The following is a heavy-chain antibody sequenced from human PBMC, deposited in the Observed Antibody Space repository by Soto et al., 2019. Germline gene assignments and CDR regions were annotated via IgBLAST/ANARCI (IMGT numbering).Heavy chain of an antibody. CDR1: GFTFSSYA. J-gene: IGHJ4*02. V-gene: IGHV3-23*01. CDR2: ISGSGGST. D-gene: IGHD2-15*01. Sequence: GGSLRLSCAASGFTFSSYAMSWVRQAPGKGLEWVSAISGSGGSTYYADSVKGRFTISRDNSKNTLYLQMNSLRAEDTAVYYCAKDEGYCSGGSCHTYFDYWGQGTLVTVSS. CDR3: AKDEGYCSGGSCHTYFDY.